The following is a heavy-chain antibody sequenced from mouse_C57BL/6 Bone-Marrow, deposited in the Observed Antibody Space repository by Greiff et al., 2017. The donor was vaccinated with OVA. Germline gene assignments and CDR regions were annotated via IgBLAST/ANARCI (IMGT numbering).Heavy chain of an antibody. Sequence: ESGPGLVKPSQSLSLTCSVTGYSITSGYYWNWIRQFPGNKLEWMGYISYDGSNNYNPSLKNRISITRDTSKNQFFLKLNSVTTEDTATYYCARVPDYYGSFYFDYWGQGTTLTVSS. CDR2: ISYDGSN. J-gene: IGHJ2*01. CDR3: ARVPDYYGSFYFDY. CDR1: GYSITSGYY. D-gene: IGHD1-1*01. V-gene: IGHV3-6*01.